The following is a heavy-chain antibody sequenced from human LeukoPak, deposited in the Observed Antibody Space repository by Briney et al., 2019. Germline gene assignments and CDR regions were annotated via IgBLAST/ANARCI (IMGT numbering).Heavy chain of an antibody. J-gene: IGHJ4*02. CDR3: ARDSTWRLDY. Sequence: PGGFLRLSRTASGFTFSSHWMTWVRQPPGKGLEWVANIKEDGSVKYYVDSVKGRFTISRDNAKNALYLQMNSLRADDTAVYFCARDSTWRLDYWGQGTLITVSS. CDR2: IKEDGSVK. D-gene: IGHD5-12*01. CDR1: GFTFSSHW. V-gene: IGHV3-7*03.